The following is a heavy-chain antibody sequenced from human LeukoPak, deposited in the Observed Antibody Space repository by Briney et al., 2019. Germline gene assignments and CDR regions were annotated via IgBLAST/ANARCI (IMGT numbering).Heavy chain of an antibody. CDR1: GFTFSSYS. CDR3: ASLTLGGSPPDNWFDP. D-gene: IGHD3-10*01. CDR2: ISSSSSYI. Sequence: GGSLRLSCAASGFTFSSYSMNWVRQAPGKGLEWVSSISSSSSYIYYADSVKGRFSISRDNAKNSLYLQMNSLRAEDTAVYYCASLTLGGSPPDNWFDPWGQGTLVTVSS. J-gene: IGHJ5*02. V-gene: IGHV3-21*01.